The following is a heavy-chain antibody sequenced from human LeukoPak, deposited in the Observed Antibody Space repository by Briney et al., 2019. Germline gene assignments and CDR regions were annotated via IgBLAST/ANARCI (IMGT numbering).Heavy chain of an antibody. CDR3: ARDGGLLWFGESTGVLIDYYMDV. D-gene: IGHD3-10*01. CDR2: ISAYNGNT. Sequence: GASVKVSCKASGYTFTSYGISWVRQAPGQGLEWVGWISAYNGNTNYAQKLQGRVTMTTDTSTSTAYMELRSLRSDDTAVYYCARDGGLLWFGESTGVLIDYYMDVWGKGTTVTVSS. V-gene: IGHV1-18*01. CDR1: GYTFTSYG. J-gene: IGHJ6*03.